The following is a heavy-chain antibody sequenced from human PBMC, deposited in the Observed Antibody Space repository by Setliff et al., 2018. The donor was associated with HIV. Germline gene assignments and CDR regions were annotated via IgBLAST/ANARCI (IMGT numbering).Heavy chain of an antibody. D-gene: IGHD6-19*01. CDR2: INHSGGT. CDR1: GGSFSGYY. J-gene: IGHJ4*02. Sequence: PSETLSLTCAVYGGSFSGYYWSWIRQSPGKGLVWIGEINHSGGTNYSPSLKSRVTISVDTSKNQFSLKLSSVNAADTAVYYCARGARRVIAVAGRFDYWGQGTLVTVSS. CDR3: ARGARRVIAVAGRFDY. V-gene: IGHV4-34*01.